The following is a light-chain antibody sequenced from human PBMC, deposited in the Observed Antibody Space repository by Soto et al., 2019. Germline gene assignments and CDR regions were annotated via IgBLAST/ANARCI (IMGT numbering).Light chain of an antibody. CDR2: DAS. Sequence: EIVLTQSPATLSLSPGERATLSCRASQSVSSYLAWYQQKPGQAPRLLIYDASNRATGIPARFSGSGSGTDFTLTISSLEPEDFAVYYCQQRSIRRGFTFGPGTKVDIK. V-gene: IGKV3-11*01. J-gene: IGKJ3*01. CDR3: QQRSIRRGFT. CDR1: QSVSSY.